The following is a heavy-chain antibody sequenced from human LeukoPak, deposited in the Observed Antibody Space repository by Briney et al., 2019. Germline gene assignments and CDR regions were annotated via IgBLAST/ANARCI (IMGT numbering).Heavy chain of an antibody. CDR2: IYYSGST. CDR1: GGSISSYY. Sequence: SETLSLTCTVSGGSISSYYWSWIRQPPGKGLEWIGYIYYSGSTNYNPSLKSRVTISVDTSKNQFSLKLSSVTAADTAVYYCARVARGYSYVDYRGQGTLVTVSS. D-gene: IGHD5-18*01. CDR3: ARVARGYSYVDY. V-gene: IGHV4-59*01. J-gene: IGHJ4*02.